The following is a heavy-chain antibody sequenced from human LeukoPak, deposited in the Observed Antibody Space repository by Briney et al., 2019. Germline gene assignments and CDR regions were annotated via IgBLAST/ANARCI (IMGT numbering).Heavy chain of an antibody. J-gene: IGHJ1*01. CDR1: GYTFTSYG. Sequence: ASVKVSCKASGYTFTSYGISWVRQAPRQGLECMGWISAYNGNTNYAQKLQGRVTMTTDTSTSTAYMELRSLRSDDTAVYYCARTYYYDSSGSHFQHWGQGTLVTVSS. CDR3: ARTYYYDSSGSHFQH. CDR2: ISAYNGNT. V-gene: IGHV1-18*01. D-gene: IGHD3-22*01.